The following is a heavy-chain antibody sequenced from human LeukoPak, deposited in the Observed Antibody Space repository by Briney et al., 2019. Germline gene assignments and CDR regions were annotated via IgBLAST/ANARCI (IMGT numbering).Heavy chain of an antibody. D-gene: IGHD3-10*01. J-gene: IGHJ5*02. CDR1: GGSISTDY. Sequence: SETLSLTCTVSGGSISTDYWTWIRQPPGKGLEWVGYVYYGGSTNYNPSLKSRVTISVDTSKNQFSLKLSSVTAADTAIYYCAIKGEYSWFDPWGQGTRVIVSS. CDR3: AIKGEYSWFDP. CDR2: VYYGGST. V-gene: IGHV4-59*08.